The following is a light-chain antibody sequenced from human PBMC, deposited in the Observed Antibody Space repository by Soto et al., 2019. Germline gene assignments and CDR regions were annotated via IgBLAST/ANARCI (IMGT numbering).Light chain of an antibody. V-gene: IGLV2-14*01. J-gene: IGLJ1*01. CDR3: SSYTSNSTRV. Sequence: QSVLTQPASVSGSLGQSIIISCTGSSSDVGGYNFVSWYQQHPGKAPKLMIYEVSNRPSGVSNRFSGSKSGNMASLSISGLQAEDEAEYYCSSYTSNSTRVFGTGTKLTVL. CDR1: SSDVGGYNF. CDR2: EVS.